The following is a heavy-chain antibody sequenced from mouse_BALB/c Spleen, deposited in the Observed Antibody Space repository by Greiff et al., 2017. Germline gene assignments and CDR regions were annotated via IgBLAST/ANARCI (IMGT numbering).Heavy chain of an antibody. CDR1: GFTFSDYY. V-gene: IGHV5-4*02. Sequence: EVHLVESGGGLVKPGGSLKLSCAASGFTFSDYYMYWVRQTPEKRLEWVATISDGGSYTYYPDSVKGRFTISRDNAKNNLYLQMSSLKSEDTAMYYCARDWLDYWGQGTSVTVSS. J-gene: IGHJ4*01. CDR2: ISDGGSYT. CDR3: ARDWLDY.